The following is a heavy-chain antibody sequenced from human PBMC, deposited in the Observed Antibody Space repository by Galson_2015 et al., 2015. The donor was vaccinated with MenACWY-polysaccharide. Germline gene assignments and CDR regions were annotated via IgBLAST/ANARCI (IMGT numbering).Heavy chain of an antibody. J-gene: IGHJ4*02. CDR2: VNGGTT. CDR3: ARGVRGANHAEIDY. Sequence: SETLSLTCTVSGGSITTNIYYWGWMRQPPGKGLEGIGTVNGGTTYYNPSVKSRVTISLDTSKNQFSLKLTSVTAADTAVYYCARGVRGANHAEIDYWGQGILVTVSS. CDR1: GGSITTNIYY. D-gene: IGHD3-10*01. V-gene: IGHV4-39*07.